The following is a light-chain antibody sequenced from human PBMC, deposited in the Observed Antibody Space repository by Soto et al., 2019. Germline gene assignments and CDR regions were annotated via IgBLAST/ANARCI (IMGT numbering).Light chain of an antibody. Sequence: SYELIQPPSVSVSPGQTASITCSGDKLGDKYACWYQQKPGQSPVLVIYQDSKRPSGIPERFSGSNSGNTATLTISGTQAMDEADYYCQAWDSSPVVFGGGTKLTVL. V-gene: IGLV3-1*01. CDR3: QAWDSSPVV. CDR1: KLGDKY. CDR2: QDS. J-gene: IGLJ2*01.